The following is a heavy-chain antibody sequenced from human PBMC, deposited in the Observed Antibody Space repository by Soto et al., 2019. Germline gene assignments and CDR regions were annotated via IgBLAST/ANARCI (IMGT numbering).Heavy chain of an antibody. CDR2: INRDGSEK. Sequence: VGSLRLSCVASGFTFSNYWMSWVRQAPGKGLQWVANINRDGSEKYYVDSLKGRFTISRDNAENSLYLEMNTLRAEDTAVYYCARVPDGSGSSYSFDNWGQGTMVTVYS. D-gene: IGHD3-22*01. J-gene: IGHJ4*02. CDR1: GFTFSNYW. CDR3: ARVPDGSGSSYSFDN. V-gene: IGHV3-7*03.